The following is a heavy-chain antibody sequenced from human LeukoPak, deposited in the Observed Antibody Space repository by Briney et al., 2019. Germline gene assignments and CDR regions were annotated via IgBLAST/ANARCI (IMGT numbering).Heavy chain of an antibody. CDR2: INPNSGDT. D-gene: IGHD1-26*01. J-gene: IGHJ6*02. CDR3: ARDLVVGATAGTRPYYYYGMDV. V-gene: IGHV1-2*02. Sequence: GASVKVSCKASGYTFTGYYMHWVRQAPGQGLEWMGWINPNSGDTNYAQKFQGRVTMTRDTSISPAYMELSRLRSDDTAVYYCARDLVVGATAGTRPYYYYGMDVWGQGTTVTVSS. CDR1: GYTFTGYY.